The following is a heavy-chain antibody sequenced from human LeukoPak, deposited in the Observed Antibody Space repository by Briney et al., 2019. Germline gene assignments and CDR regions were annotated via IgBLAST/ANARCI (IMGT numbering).Heavy chain of an antibody. CDR1: GGSFSGYY. CDR3: ARGYGSGSPEFGY. D-gene: IGHD3-10*01. Sequence: SETLSLTCAVSGGSFSGYYWSWIRHPPGKGLEWIGEINHSGSTNYNPSLKSRVTITVDTSKNQCSLNLSSVTAADTAVYYCARGYGSGSPEFGYWGQGTLVTVSS. V-gene: IGHV4-34*01. J-gene: IGHJ4*02. CDR2: INHSGST.